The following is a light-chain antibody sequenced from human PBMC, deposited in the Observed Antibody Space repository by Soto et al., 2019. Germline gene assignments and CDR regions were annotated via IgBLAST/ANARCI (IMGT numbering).Light chain of an antibody. CDR2: EVT. CDR3: NSYTLRSPVV. Sequence: QSVLTQPASVSGSPGQSITISCTGTSSDVGAYNYVSWYQQHPGKAPKLIIYEVTYRPSGVSNRFSGSKSGNTASLTISGLQAEDEADYYCNSYTLRSPVVFGGGTKLTVL. J-gene: IGLJ2*01. V-gene: IGLV2-14*01. CDR1: SSDVGAYNY.